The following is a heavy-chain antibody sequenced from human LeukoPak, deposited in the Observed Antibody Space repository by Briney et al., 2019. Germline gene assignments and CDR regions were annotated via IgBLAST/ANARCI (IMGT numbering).Heavy chain of an antibody. CDR1: GYTFTSYD. Sequence: ASVKVSCKASGYTFTSYDINWVRQATGQGLEWMGWMNPNSGNTGYAQKFQGRVTMTRNTSISTAYMELSSLRSEDTAVYYCAREFVAAAGTSYYYYMDVWGKGTTVTISS. CDR3: AREFVAAAGTSYYYYMDV. D-gene: IGHD6-13*01. V-gene: IGHV1-8*01. CDR2: MNPNSGNT. J-gene: IGHJ6*03.